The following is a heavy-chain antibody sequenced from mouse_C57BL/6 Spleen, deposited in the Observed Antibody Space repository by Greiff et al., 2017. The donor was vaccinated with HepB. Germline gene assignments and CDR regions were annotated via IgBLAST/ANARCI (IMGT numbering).Heavy chain of an antibody. CDR2: INPSTGGT. CDR3: ARQETGYYYGSSPYAMDY. CDR1: GYSFTGYY. V-gene: IGHV1-42*01. D-gene: IGHD1-1*01. Sequence: VQLQQSGPELVKPGASVKISCKASGYSFTGYYMNWVKQSPEKSLEWIGEINPSTGGTTYNQKFKAKATLTVDKSSSTAYMQLKSLTSEDSAVYYCARQETGYYYGSSPYAMDYWGQGTSVTVSS. J-gene: IGHJ4*01.